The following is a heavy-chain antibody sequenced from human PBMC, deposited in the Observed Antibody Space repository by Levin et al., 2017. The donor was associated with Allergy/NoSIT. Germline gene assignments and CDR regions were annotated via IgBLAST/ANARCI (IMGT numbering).Heavy chain of an antibody. CDR3: ARDLRLRINHYYYYGMDV. CDR1: GGSISSGDYY. Sequence: SETLSLTCTVSGGSISSGDYYWSWIRQPPGKGLEWIGNIHFSGSTNYNPSLESRLTILVDTSKSQFSLKLSSVTAPDTAVYYCARDLRLRINHYYYYGMDVWGQGTTVTVSS. J-gene: IGHJ6*02. D-gene: IGHD4-17*01. V-gene: IGHV4-30-4*01. CDR2: IHFSGST.